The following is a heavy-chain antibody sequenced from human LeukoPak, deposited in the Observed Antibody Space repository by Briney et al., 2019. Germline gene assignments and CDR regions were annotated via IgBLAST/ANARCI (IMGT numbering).Heavy chain of an antibody. V-gene: IGHV1-2*02. J-gene: IGHJ4*02. CDR2: INPNSGGT. Sequence: ASVKVSCKASGYTFTNYYFHWVRQAPGQGLEWTGWINPNSGGTNYAQKFQGRVTMTRDTSISTAYMELSRLRSDDTAVYYCARGPSAEVVDSWGQGTLVTVSS. CDR3: ARGPSAEVVDS. CDR1: GYTFTNYY. D-gene: IGHD2-15*01.